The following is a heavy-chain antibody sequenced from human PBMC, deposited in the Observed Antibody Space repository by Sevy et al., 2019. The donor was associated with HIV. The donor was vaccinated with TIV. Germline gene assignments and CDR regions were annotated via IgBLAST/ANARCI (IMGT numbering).Heavy chain of an antibody. CDR1: GYSISSGYY. CDR3: VRLVTAVVYYFDY. J-gene: IGHJ4*02. Sequence: SETLALTCTVSGYSISSGYYWGWIRQSPGKGLEWIGSFYLGGSTYYNPSLKSRVTISPDSSKNQFSLKLNSVTAADTAVYFCVRLVTAVVYYFDYWGQGTLVTVSS. CDR2: FYLGGST. D-gene: IGHD5-18*01. V-gene: IGHV4-38-2*02.